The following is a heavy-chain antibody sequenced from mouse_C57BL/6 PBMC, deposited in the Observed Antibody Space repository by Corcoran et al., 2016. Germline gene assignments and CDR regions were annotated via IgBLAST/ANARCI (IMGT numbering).Heavy chain of an antibody. V-gene: IGHV3-6*01. J-gene: IGHJ2*01. CDR2: ISYDGSN. Sequence: DVQLQESGPGLVKPSQSLSLTCSVTGYSITSGYYWNWIRQFPGNKLEWMGYISYDGSNNYNPSLKNRISITRDTSKNQFFLKLNSVTTEDTATYYCARAIFITTVVATHEDYFDYWGQGTTLTVSS. CDR3: ARAIFITTVVATHEDYFDY. CDR1: GYSITSGYY. D-gene: IGHD1-1*01.